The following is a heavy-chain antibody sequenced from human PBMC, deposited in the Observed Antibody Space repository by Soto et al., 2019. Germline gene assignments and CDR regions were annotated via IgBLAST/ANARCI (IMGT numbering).Heavy chain of an antibody. CDR2: IIPYYNTL. Sequence: QAQVVQSGAEVRKPGSSVKLSCKASEGTFNSYAIAWVRQAPGQGLEWMGGIIPYYNTLNYAQKFQDRVTITVDDSTNTVYMELSSLRSDDTAVYFCASGASRWYPYGFDSWAQGTLVTVSS. D-gene: IGHD6-13*01. CDR3: ASGASRWYPYGFDS. J-gene: IGHJ4*02. CDR1: EGTFNSYA. V-gene: IGHV1-69*01.